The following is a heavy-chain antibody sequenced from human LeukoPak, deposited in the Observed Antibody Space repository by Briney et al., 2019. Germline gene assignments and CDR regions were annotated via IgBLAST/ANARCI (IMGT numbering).Heavy chain of an antibody. V-gene: IGHV4-4*02. J-gene: IGHJ4*02. D-gene: IGHD6-19*01. CDR3: ARDPHTSGWPSGY. Sequence: PSGTLSLTCAVSGGSISSTNWWSWVRQPPGKGLEWIGEISQSRNTIYNPSLESRVTISVDKSKNQLSLKLSSVTAADTAIYYCARDPHTSGWPSGYWGQGTLVTVSS. CDR2: ISQSRNT. CDR1: GGSISSTNW.